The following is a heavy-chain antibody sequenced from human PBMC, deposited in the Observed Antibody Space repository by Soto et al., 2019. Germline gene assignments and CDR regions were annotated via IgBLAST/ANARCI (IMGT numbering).Heavy chain of an antibody. V-gene: IGHV3-7*01. D-gene: IGHD1-1*01. CDR1: GFTFSNNW. CDR2: INQDGSEK. J-gene: IGHJ6*03. CDR3: PRMYHTTGTPYYYYYMDV. Sequence: EVQLVESGGGLVQPGGSLRLSCADSGFTFSNNWMTWVRQAPGKGLEWVADINQDGSEKYSVDSVKGRFTISRDNAKNSLFLQMNSLRADDTALYYCPRMYHTTGTPYYYYYMDVWGKGTTVTVSS.